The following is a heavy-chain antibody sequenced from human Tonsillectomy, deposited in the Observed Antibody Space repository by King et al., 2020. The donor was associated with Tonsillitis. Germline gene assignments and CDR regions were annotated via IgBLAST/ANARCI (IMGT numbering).Heavy chain of an antibody. J-gene: IGHJ5*02. CDR1: GYTFTNYW. CDR3: ARAHCFPTSCFLYNYFDP. CDR2: IYPGDSDSDT. V-gene: IGHV5-51*01. Sequence: QLVQPGAEVKKPGESLKISCKASGYTFTNYWIAWVRQMPGKGLEWMGIIYPGDSDSDTRYSPSFQGQVTISVDKSITTAYLQWSSLRASDTAIYYCARAHCFPTSCFLYNYFDPWGQGTLVTVSS. D-gene: IGHD2-2*01.